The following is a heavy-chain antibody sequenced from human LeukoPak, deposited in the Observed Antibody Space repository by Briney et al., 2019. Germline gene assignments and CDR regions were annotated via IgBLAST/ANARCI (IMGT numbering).Heavy chain of an antibody. CDR3: ARICAEHFYYGSGNQDAFDI. D-gene: IGHD3-10*01. Sequence: SETLSLTCTVSGGSISNYYWSWIRQPRGKGLEWIGRMYTSGSTDYNPSLKSRVTISVDTSKNQFSLKLSSVTAADTALYYCARICAEHFYYGSGNQDAFDIWGQGTMVTVSS. J-gene: IGHJ3*02. CDR1: GGSISNYY. V-gene: IGHV4-4*07. CDR2: MYTSGST.